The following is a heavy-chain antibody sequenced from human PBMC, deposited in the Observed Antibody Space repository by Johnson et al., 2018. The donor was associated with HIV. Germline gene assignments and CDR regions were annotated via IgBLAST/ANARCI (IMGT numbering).Heavy chain of an antibody. CDR3: TTDFAGIAARRGNDAFDI. J-gene: IGHJ3*02. CDR1: GFTFSSYA. CDR2: ISYDGTHK. D-gene: IGHD6-6*01. Sequence: QVQLVESGGGLVQPGGSLRLSCAASGFTFSSYAMHWVRQAPGKGLEWVAVISYDGTHKYYADSVKGRFTISRDNARKSLYLQMNNLRAEDTAVYYCTTDFAGIAARRGNDAFDIWGQGTMVTVSS. V-gene: IGHV3-30*04.